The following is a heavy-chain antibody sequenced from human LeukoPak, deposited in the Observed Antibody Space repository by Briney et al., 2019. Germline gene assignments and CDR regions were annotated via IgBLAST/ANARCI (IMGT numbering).Heavy chain of an antibody. Sequence: QPGGSLRLSCAASGFTFSSYAMSWVRQAPGKGLEWVSAISGSGGSTYYADSVKGRFTISRDNSKNTLYLQMNSLRAEDTAVYYCARISYYYDSSGYLGYYFDYWGQGTLVTVSS. D-gene: IGHD3-22*01. J-gene: IGHJ4*02. V-gene: IGHV3-23*01. CDR2: ISGSGGST. CDR1: GFTFSSYA. CDR3: ARISYYYDSSGYLGYYFDY.